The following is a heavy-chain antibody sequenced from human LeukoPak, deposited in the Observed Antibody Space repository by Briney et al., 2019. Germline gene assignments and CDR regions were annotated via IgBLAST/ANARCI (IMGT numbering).Heavy chain of an antibody. V-gene: IGHV4-30-4*01. J-gene: IGHJ4*02. D-gene: IGHD2-15*01. CDR1: GGSISSGDYY. CDR2: IYYSGST. Sequence: PSETLSLTCTVSGGSISSGDYYWSWIRQPPGKGLEWIGYIYYSGSTYYNPSLKSRVTISVDTSKNQFSLKLSSVTAADTAVYYCASQGYCSGGSCPAGWFDYWGQGTLVTVSS. CDR3: ASQGYCSGGSCPAGWFDY.